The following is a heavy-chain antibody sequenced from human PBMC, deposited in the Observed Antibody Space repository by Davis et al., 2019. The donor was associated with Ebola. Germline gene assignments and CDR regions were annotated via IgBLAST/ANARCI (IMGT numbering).Heavy chain of an antibody. CDR1: GGSISSSSYY. CDR3: ARPTAFSRIDY. V-gene: IGHV4-39*01. D-gene: IGHD4-17*01. J-gene: IGHJ4*02. CDR2: IYYSGST. Sequence: MPSETLSLTCTVSGGSISSSSYYWGWIRQPPGKGLEWIGSIYYSGSTYYNPSLTSRVTISVDTSKNQFSLKLSSVTAAGTAIYYCARPTAFSRIDYWGQGSLVTVSS.